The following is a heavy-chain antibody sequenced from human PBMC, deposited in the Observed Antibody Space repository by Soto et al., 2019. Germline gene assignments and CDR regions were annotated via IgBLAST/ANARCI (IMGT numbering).Heavy chain of an antibody. CDR1: GGTFSSYT. D-gene: IGHD5-12*01. Sequence: QVQLVQSGAEVKKPGSSVKVSCKASGGTFSSYTISWVRQAPGQGLEWMGRIIPILGIANYAQKFQGRVTITADKSTSTAYMELRSLRAEDTAVYYCASRRRSGYDREDYWGQGTLVTVSS. CDR2: IIPILGIA. V-gene: IGHV1-69*02. CDR3: ASRRRSGYDREDY. J-gene: IGHJ4*02.